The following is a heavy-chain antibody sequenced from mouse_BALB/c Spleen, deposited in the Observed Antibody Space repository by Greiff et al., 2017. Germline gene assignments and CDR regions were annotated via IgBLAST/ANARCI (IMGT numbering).Heavy chain of an antibody. V-gene: IGHV1S29*02. J-gene: IGHJ3*01. CDR1: GYTFTDYN. CDR2: IYPYNGGT. CDR3: ARGYDYDPPFAY. Sequence: VQLKESGPELVKPGASVKISCKASGYTFTDYNMHWVKQSHGKSLEWIGYIYPYNGGTGYNQKFKSKATLTVDNSSSTAYMELRSLTSEDSAVYYCARGYDYDPPFAYWGQGTLVTVSA. D-gene: IGHD2-4*01.